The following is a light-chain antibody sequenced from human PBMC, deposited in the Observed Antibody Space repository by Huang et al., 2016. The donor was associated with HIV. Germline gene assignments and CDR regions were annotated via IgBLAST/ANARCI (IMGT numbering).Light chain of an antibody. V-gene: IGKV3-11*01. CDR1: QSVGSY. Sequence: EIVLTQSPATLSLSPGQRATLSCRASQSVGSYLAWYQQRPGQAPRLLVYDVANRATGIPARCSGSGSGTDFTLTISNLEPEDFAVYYCHQRTDWPWTFGQGTKVELK. CDR2: DVA. J-gene: IGKJ1*01. CDR3: HQRTDWPWT.